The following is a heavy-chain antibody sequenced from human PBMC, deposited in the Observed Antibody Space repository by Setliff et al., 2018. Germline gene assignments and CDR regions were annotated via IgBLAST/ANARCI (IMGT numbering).Heavy chain of an antibody. Sequence: ASVKVSCKSSGFTFTDYGITWVRQVPGQGLEWMGWINNYNFNTQYAQKFQGGVTVTTDTSTTTAYMEFKSLRSDDTAIYYCSRLVRYCTRTSCQRLSGDDYWGQGALVTVSS. J-gene: IGHJ4*02. V-gene: IGHV1-18*01. CDR1: GFTFTDYG. D-gene: IGHD2-2*01. CDR2: INNYNFNT. CDR3: SRLVRYCTRTSCQRLSGDDY.